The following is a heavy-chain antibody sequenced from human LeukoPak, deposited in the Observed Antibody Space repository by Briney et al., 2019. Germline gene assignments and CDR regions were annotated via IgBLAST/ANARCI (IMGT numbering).Heavy chain of an antibody. CDR1: GYTFTTYG. Sequence: ASVKVSCKASGYTFTTYGISWVRQAPGQGLEWMGWINPNSGGTNYAQKFQGRVTMTRDTSISTAYMELSRLRSDDTAVYYCARGEYSYGNFDYWGQGTLVTVSS. V-gene: IGHV1-2*02. CDR3: ARGEYSYGNFDY. J-gene: IGHJ4*02. D-gene: IGHD5-18*01. CDR2: INPNSGGT.